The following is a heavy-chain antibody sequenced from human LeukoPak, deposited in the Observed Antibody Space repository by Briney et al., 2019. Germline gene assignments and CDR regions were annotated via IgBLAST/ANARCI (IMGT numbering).Heavy chain of an antibody. V-gene: IGHV4-59*01. Sequence: SETLSLTCTVSGASISSYYWSWIRQPPGKGLEWIGYIYYSGSTNYNPSLKSRVTISVDTSKNQFSLKLSSVTAADTAVYYCASFKDYYYMDVWGKGTTVTISS. CDR2: IYYSGST. CDR3: ASFKDYYYMDV. CDR1: GASISSYY. J-gene: IGHJ6*03.